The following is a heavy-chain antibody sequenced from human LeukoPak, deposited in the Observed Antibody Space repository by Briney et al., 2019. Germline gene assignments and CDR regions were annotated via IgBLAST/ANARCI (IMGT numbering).Heavy chain of an antibody. CDR2: IYYSGST. Sequence: SETLSLTCTVSGGSISSSSYYWGWIRQPPGKGLEWIGSIYYSGSTYYNPSLKSRVTISVDTSKNQFSLKLSSVTAADTAVYYCAREGPYYYDSSGYYGYAFDIWGQGTMVTVSS. CDR1: GGSISSSSYY. D-gene: IGHD3-22*01. CDR3: AREGPYYYDSSGYYGYAFDI. J-gene: IGHJ3*02. V-gene: IGHV4-39*07.